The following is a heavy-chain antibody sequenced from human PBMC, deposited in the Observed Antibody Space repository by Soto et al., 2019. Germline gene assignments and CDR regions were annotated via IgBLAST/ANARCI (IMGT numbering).Heavy chain of an antibody. CDR3: VRFWSPPDYDTLTIYSDAFDY. V-gene: IGHV4-39*01. Sequence: ETLSLTCTVSGGSISSYYWGWIRQSPEKGLEWIASISYSGSTYYNLTLKSRVTISVDTSKSQFSLKLSSVTAADTAVYYCVRFWSPPDYDTLTIYSDAFDYWGQGTLVTVSS. D-gene: IGHD3-9*01. CDR1: GGSISSYY. CDR2: ISYSGST. J-gene: IGHJ4*02.